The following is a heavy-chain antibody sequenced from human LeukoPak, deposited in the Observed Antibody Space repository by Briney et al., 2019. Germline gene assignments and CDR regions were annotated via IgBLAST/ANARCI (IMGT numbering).Heavy chain of an antibody. CDR3: ARRRSVGATLLFDY. J-gene: IGHJ4*02. Sequence: SETLSLTCTVSGGSISSYYWSWIRQPPGKGLEWIGYIYYSGSTNYNPSLKSRVTISVDTSKNQFSLKLSSVTAAATAVYYCARRRSVGATLLFDYWGQGTLVTVSS. D-gene: IGHD1-26*01. V-gene: IGHV4-59*08. CDR1: GGSISSYY. CDR2: IYYSGST.